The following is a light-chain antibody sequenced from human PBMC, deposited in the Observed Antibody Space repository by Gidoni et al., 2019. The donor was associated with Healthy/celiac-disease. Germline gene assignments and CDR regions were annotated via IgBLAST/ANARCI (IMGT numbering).Light chain of an antibody. V-gene: IGKV1-33*01. CDR2: DAS. CDR3: QQYDNLPLT. Sequence: DIQMTQSPSSLSASVGDRVTSTCQASQDISNYLNWSQQKPGKAPKLLIYDASNLETGVPSRFSGSGSGTDFTFTISSLQPEDIATYYCQQYDNLPLTFXGXTKVEIK. J-gene: IGKJ4*01. CDR1: QDISNY.